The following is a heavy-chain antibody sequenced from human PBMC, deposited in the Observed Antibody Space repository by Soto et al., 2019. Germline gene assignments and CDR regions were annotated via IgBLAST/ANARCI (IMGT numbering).Heavy chain of an antibody. J-gene: IGHJ4*02. Sequence: PSETLSLTCTVSGGSISSYYWSWIRQPPGKGLEWIGYIYYSGSTNYNPSLKSRVTISVDTSKNQFSLKLSSVTAADTAVYYCARDPSFPSSGWYYFDYWGQGTLVTVS. D-gene: IGHD6-19*01. CDR2: IYYSGST. CDR3: ARDPSFPSSGWYYFDY. CDR1: GGSISSYY. V-gene: IGHV4-59*01.